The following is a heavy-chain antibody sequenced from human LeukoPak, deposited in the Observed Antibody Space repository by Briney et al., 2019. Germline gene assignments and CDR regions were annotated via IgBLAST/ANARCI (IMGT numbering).Heavy chain of an antibody. CDR3: ARGDAPLPFDY. D-gene: IGHD5-24*01. J-gene: IGHJ4*02. V-gene: IGHV3-21*01. CDR1: GFPFAAFS. CDR2: ISSGDGGYI. Sequence: GGSLRLSCAGSGFPFAAFSVHWVRQAPGKGLEWVSSISSGDGGYIYYADSVRGRFTISRDNAEDSVYLQMKSLRAEDTAVYYCARGDAPLPFDYWGQGTPVTVSS.